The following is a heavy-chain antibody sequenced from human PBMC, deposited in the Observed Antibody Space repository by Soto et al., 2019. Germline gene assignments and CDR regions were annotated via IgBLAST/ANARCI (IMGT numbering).Heavy chain of an antibody. CDR2: ISWNSGSI. J-gene: IGHJ4*02. CDR3: VKSHALDAVSGPYFVY. Sequence: EVQLVESGGGLVQPGRSLTLSCAASGFTFENHAMHWVRQAPGKGLEWVSGISWNSGSIDYVDSVEGRFTISRDNAKNSLYLQMNSLRPEDTALYYCVKSHALDAVSGPYFVYWGQGTLVIVSS. D-gene: IGHD6-19*01. V-gene: IGHV3-9*01. CDR1: GFTFENHA.